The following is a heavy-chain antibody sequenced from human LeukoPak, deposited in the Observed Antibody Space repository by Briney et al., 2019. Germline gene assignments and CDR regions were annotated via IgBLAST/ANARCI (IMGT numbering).Heavy chain of an antibody. CDR3: ARVTGIAVAGTYY. Sequence: GGSLRLSCAASGFTFSSYGMHWVRQAPGKGLEWVAFIRYDGSNKYYADSVKGRFTISRDNSKNTLYLQTNSLRAEDTAVYYCARVTGIAVAGTYYWGQGTLVTVSS. J-gene: IGHJ4*02. CDR2: IRYDGSNK. V-gene: IGHV3-30*02. D-gene: IGHD6-19*01. CDR1: GFTFSSYG.